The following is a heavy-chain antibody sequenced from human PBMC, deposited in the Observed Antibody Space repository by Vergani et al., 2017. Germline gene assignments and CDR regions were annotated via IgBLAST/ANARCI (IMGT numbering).Heavy chain of an antibody. CDR1: GGSISSSSYY. J-gene: IGHJ6*03. CDR2: IYYSGST. D-gene: IGHD6-25*01. V-gene: IGHV4-39*07. Sequence: QLQLQESGPGLVKPSETLSLTCTVSGGSISSSSYYWGWIRQPPGKGLEWIGSIYYSGSTYYNPSLKSRVTISVDTSKNQFSLKLNSVTAADTAVYYCARVDTQVPATSHFYYMDVWGKGTTVVVSS. CDR3: ARVDTQVPATSHFYYMDV.